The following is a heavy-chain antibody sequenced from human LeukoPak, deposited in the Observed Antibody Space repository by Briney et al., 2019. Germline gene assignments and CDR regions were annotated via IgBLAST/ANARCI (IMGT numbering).Heavy chain of an antibody. V-gene: IGHV3-64D*06. CDR3: VKEDLLYSSGWYWFDP. D-gene: IGHD6-19*01. CDR1: GFTFSSYA. Sequence: GGSLRLSCSASGFTFSSYAMHWVRQAPGKGLEYVSAISSNGGSTYYADSVKGRFTISRDNSKNTLYLQMSGLRAEDTAVYYCVKEDLLYSSGWYWFDPWGQGTLVTVSS. CDR2: ISSNGGST. J-gene: IGHJ5*02.